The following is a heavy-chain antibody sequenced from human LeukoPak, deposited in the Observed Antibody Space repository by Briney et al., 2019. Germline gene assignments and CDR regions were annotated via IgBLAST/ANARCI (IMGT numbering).Heavy chain of an antibody. Sequence: PGRSLRLSCAASGFSLSAYGVHWVRQAPGKGLEWVSSIGPSGDGYYTESVKGRFLISRDNSRNALFLQMTRLRAEDTARYYCAARSYCSSADCFALGGQGTLVTVSS. J-gene: IGHJ4*02. V-gene: IGHV3-23*01. CDR2: IGPSGDG. CDR3: AARSYCSSADCFAL. CDR1: GFSLSAYG. D-gene: IGHD2-2*01.